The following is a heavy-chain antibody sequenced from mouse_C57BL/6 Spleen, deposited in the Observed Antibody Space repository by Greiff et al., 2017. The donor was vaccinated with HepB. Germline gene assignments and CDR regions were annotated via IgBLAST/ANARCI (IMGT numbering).Heavy chain of an antibody. V-gene: IGHV5-4*01. CDR2: ISDGGSYT. CDR3: ARGSYLYFDV. Sequence: EVQLVESGGGLVKPGGSLKLSCAASGFTFSSYAMSWVRQTPEKRLEWVATISDGGSYTYYPDNVKGRFTISRDNAKNNLYLQMSHLKSEDTAMYYCARGSYLYFDVWGTGTTVTVSS. J-gene: IGHJ1*03. CDR1: GFTFSSYA.